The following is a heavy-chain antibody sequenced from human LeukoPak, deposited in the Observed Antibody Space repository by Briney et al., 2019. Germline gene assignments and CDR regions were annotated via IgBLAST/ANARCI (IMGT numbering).Heavy chain of an antibody. D-gene: IGHD4-23*01. Sequence: SQTLSLTCTVSGGSISSGGYYWTWIRQHPGKGLEWIGFIYYSGSTFYNPSLKSRVTISVDTSKNQFSLKLTSVSAADTAVYYCARAPLYGGHADWFDPRGQGALVTVSS. V-gene: IGHV4-31*03. CDR3: ARAPLYGGHADWFDP. CDR1: GGSISSGGYY. CDR2: IYYSGST. J-gene: IGHJ5*02.